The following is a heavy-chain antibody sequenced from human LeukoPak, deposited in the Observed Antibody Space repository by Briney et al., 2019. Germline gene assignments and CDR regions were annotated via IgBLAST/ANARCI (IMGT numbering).Heavy chain of an antibody. V-gene: IGHV3-23*01. CDR2: ISGSGGST. D-gene: IGHD1-26*01. CDR1: GFTFSSYA. Sequence: GGSLRLSCAASGFTFSSYAMSWVRQAPGKGLEWVSGISGSGGSTYYADSVKGRFTISRDNSKNTLYLQMNSLTDEDTAVYYCAKKWGVGTTTLDYFDYWGQGTLVTVS. J-gene: IGHJ4*02. CDR3: AKKWGVGTTTLDYFDY.